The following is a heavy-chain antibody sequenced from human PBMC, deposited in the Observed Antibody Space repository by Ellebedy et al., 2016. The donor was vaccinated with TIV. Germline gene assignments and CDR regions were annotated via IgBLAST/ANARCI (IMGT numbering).Heavy chain of an antibody. V-gene: IGHV1-8*01. CDR1: GYTFTSSD. D-gene: IGHD2-15*01. Sequence: ASVKVSCXASGYTFTSSDINWVRQATGQGLEWMAWMNPNSGYTGYAQKFQGRVTIAADESTSTVYLDLSSLISEDTAVYYCARGADRYCTGGKCYRDFDSWGQGTLVTVSS. CDR3: ARGADRYCTGGKCYRDFDS. J-gene: IGHJ5*01. CDR2: MNPNSGYT.